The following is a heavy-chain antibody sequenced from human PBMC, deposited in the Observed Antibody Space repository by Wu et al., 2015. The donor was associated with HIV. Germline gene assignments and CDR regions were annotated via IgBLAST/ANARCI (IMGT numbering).Heavy chain of an antibody. CDR3: AVSAYDTSLDY. D-gene: IGHD3-22*01. Sequence: QVQLVQSGAEVKKPGASVKVSCKASGYTFTSYGISWVRQAPGKGLEWMGGFDPEDEETIYAQEFQGRVIMTEDTSTDTAYMELSSLRSHDTAVYYCAVSAYDTSLDYWGQGTLVTVSS. CDR2: FDPEDEET. CDR1: GYTFTSYG. V-gene: IGHV1-24*01. J-gene: IGHJ4*02.